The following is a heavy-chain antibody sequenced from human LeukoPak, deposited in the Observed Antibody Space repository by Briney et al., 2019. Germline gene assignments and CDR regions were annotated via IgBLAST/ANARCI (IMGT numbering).Heavy chain of an antibody. D-gene: IGHD4-11*01. CDR3: AREGTTVTHFDY. CDR1: GGSISVYY. Sequence: SETLSLTCTVSGGSISVYYWSWIRQPPGKGLEWIGYIYSSGSTNYNPSLKSRVTISIDTSKNQFSLKLSSVTAADTSVYYCAREGTTVTHFDYWGQGTLVTVSS. CDR2: IYSSGST. J-gene: IGHJ4*02. V-gene: IGHV4-59*01.